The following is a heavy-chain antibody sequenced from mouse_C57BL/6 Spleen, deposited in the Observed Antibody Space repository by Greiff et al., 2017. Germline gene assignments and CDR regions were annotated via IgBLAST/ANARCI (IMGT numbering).Heavy chain of an antibody. D-gene: IGHD2-4*01. V-gene: IGHV1-80*01. CDR2: IYPGDGDT. J-gene: IGHJ3*01. CDR3: ARSGSTMITTGFAY. CDR1: GYAFSSYW. Sequence: VQLQQSGAELVKPGASVTISCKASGYAFSSYWMNWVKQRPGKGLEWIGQIYPGDGDTNYNGKFKGKATLTADKSASTAYMPLSSLTSEDSAVYFCARSGSTMITTGFAYGGQGTLGTVAA.